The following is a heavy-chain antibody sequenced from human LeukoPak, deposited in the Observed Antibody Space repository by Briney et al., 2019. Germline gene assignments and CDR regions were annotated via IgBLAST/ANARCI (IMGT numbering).Heavy chain of an antibody. CDR2: ISGSGGST. CDR3: AKNFSMMVF. CDR1: GFTFTIYA. V-gene: IGHV3-23*01. J-gene: IGHJ4*02. D-gene: IGHD3-22*01. Sequence: GGSLGLSCAASGFTFTIYAMNWVRQAPGKGLEWVSAISGSGGSTYYADSVKGRFTISRDNSRDTLFLEMNYLRIEDTAIYYCAKNFSMMVFWGPGTQVTVSS.